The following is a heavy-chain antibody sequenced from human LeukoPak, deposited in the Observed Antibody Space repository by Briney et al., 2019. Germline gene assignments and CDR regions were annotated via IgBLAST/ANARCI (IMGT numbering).Heavy chain of an antibody. J-gene: IGHJ4*02. CDR3: AKEGQQWLVLFDY. CDR2: ISGSGGST. V-gene: IGHV3-23*01. Sequence: GGSLRLSCAASGFSFSSYAMSWVRQAPGKGLEWVSAISGSGGSTYYADSVKGRFTISRDNSKNTLYLQMNSLRAEDTAVYYRAKEGQQWLVLFDYWGQGTLVTVSS. D-gene: IGHD6-19*01. CDR1: GFSFSSYA.